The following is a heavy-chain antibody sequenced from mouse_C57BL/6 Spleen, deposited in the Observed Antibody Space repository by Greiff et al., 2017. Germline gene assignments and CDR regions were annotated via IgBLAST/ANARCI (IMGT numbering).Heavy chain of an antibody. CDR3: ARDYCGSEFAY. Sequence: QVTLKESGPGLLQSSPTLSLTCSFSGFSLSTSGMGVSWIRQPSGKGLEWLAHSYWDDDKRYNPSLKSRLTISKDTSRNQVLLKVTSVDTADTATYDCARDYCGSEFAYWGQGTLVTVSA. J-gene: IGHJ3*01. D-gene: IGHD1-1*01. CDR2: SYWDDDK. CDR1: GFSLSTSGMG. V-gene: IGHV8-12*01.